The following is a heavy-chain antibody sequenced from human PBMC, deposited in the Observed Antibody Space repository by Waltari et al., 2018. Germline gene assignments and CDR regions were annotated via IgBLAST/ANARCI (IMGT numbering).Heavy chain of an antibody. V-gene: IGHV4-39*01. CDR1: GGSISSSSYY. CDR2: NYYSGST. D-gene: IGHD3-10*01. J-gene: IGHJ6*02. CDR3: ARIGSGGYYYGMDV. Sequence: QLQLQESGPGLVKPSETLSLTCTVSGGSISSSSYYWGWIRQPPGKGLEWIWSNYYSGSTYYNPARKGPVTISVETSKNQFSLKPSSVTAADTAVYYCARIGSGGYYYGMDVWGQGTTVTVSS.